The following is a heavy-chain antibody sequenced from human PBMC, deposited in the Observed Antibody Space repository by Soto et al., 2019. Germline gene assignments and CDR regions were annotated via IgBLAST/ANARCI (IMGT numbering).Heavy chain of an antibody. CDR2: ISSSGSTI. D-gene: IGHD2-21*02. Sequence: GWSLRLSCASSVFTFISYEMNWVRQAPGKGLEWVSYISSSGSTIYYADSVKGRFTISRDNAKNSLYLQMNSLRAEDTAVYYCARFTVVTPPYYYGMDVWGQGTTVTVSS. CDR3: ARFTVVTPPYYYGMDV. CDR1: VFTFISYE. V-gene: IGHV3-48*03. J-gene: IGHJ6*02.